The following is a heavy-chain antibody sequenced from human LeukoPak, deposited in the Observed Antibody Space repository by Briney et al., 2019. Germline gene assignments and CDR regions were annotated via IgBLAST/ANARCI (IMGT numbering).Heavy chain of an antibody. D-gene: IGHD3-22*01. Sequence: ASVKVSCKASGYTFTSYGISWVRQAPGQGLEWMGWISAYNGNTNYAQKLQGRVTMTTDTSTSTAYMELRSLRSDDTAVYYCARDRYYYSNLLGPDAFDIWGQGTMVTVSS. CDR2: ISAYNGNT. CDR1: GYTFTSYG. V-gene: IGHV1-18*01. CDR3: ARDRYYYSNLLGPDAFDI. J-gene: IGHJ3*02.